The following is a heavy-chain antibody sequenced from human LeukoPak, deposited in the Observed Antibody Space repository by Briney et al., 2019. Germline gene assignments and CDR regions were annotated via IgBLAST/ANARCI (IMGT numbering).Heavy chain of an antibody. J-gene: IGHJ4*02. CDR1: GGTFSSYA. CDR3: TRPSYDSSGYRPFDY. CDR2: IRSKANSYAT. V-gene: IGHV3-73*01. D-gene: IGHD3-22*01. Sequence: KVSCKASGGTFSSYAISWVRQAPGQGLEWVGRIRSKANSYATAYAASVKGRFTISRDGSKNTAYLQMNSLKTEDTAVYYCTRPSYDSSGYRPFDYWGQGTLVTVSS.